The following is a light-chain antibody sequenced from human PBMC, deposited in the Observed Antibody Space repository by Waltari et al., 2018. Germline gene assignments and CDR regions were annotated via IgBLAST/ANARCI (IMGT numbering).Light chain of an antibody. CDR1: SSDIGAYDY. CDR2: DVR. Sequence: QSGLTQPASVSGSPGQSITISCIGTSSDIGAYDYVSWYQQHPGKAPKLWMYDVRDRPPGGSHRFSGSKSGNAASLTIAGLQAEDEATYYCSSPTTRSTQVFGSGTKVTV. V-gene: IGLV2-14*01. CDR3: SSPTTRSTQV. J-gene: IGLJ1*01.